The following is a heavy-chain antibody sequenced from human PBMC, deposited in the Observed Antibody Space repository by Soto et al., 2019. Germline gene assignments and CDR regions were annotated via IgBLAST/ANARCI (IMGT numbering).Heavy chain of an antibody. CDR3: AKESLDCSGGSCSSNFDY. Sequence: QVQLVESGGGVVQPGRSLRLSCAASGFTFSSYGMHWVRQAPGKGLEWVVVISYDGSNEYYADSVKGRFTISRDNSKSTLYLQMNSLRAEDTAVYYCAKESLDCSGGSCSSNFDYWGRGTLVTVSS. CDR1: GFTFSSYG. J-gene: IGHJ4*02. D-gene: IGHD2-15*01. V-gene: IGHV3-30*18. CDR2: ISYDGSNE.